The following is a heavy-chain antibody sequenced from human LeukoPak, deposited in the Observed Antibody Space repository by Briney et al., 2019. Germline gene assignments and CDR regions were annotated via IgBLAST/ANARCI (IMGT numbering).Heavy chain of an antibody. D-gene: IGHD5-24*01. Sequence: GGSLRLSCAVSGFTFRDAAMTWVRQAPGKGLEWVSLISSCGNNAYYADSVKDRFTISRDNSKNTLSLQMNSLRVEDTAIYYCAKDIQLSTWGLGTMVTVSS. CDR2: ISSCGNNA. V-gene: IGHV3-23*01. CDR1: GFTFRDAA. CDR3: AKDIQLST. J-gene: IGHJ3*01.